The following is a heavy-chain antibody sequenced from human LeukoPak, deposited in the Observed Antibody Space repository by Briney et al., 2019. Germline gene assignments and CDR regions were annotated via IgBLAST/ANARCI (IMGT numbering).Heavy chain of an antibody. V-gene: IGHV3-7*03. CDR3: ARLYSAAFDI. D-gene: IGHD3-10*02. CDR2: INHGGSEK. CDR1: GFSFNSYC. J-gene: IGHJ3*02. Sequence: GGSLRLSCAASGFSFNSYCMSWVRQAPGKGLEWVAAINHGGSEKYYVDSVKGRFTISRDNAKNSLYLQMNSLGAEDTAVYYCARLYSAAFDIWGQGTMVTVSS.